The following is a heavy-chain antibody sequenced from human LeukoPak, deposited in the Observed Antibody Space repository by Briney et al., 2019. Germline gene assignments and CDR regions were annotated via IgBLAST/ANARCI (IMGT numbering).Heavy chain of an antibody. D-gene: IGHD3-16*02. Sequence: EAAVKVSCKSSAYTFTSYDINMVRQATGQGVARVGWMNPNSGTTGYAQKFHGRVTMTRNNSLSTAYMELSSVRSEDAAVYYCARRMITFAGVIANWGQGTLVTVSS. CDR3: ARRMITFAGVIAN. CDR2: MNPNSGTT. CDR1: AYTFTSYD. J-gene: IGHJ4*02. V-gene: IGHV1-8*01.